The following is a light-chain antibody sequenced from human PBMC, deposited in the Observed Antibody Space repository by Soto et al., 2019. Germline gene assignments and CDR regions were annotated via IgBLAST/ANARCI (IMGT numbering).Light chain of an antibody. CDR1: QGISNF. CDR2: AAS. V-gene: IGKV1-27*01. Sequence: DIQMTQSPSSLSASVGDRVTITCRASQGISNFLAWYQQKPGKVPTLLISAASTLQSGVPARFSGSGSGTDFTLTITSLQPEDVATYYCQNYSSVSTFGQGTRLEIK. J-gene: IGKJ5*01. CDR3: QNYSSVST.